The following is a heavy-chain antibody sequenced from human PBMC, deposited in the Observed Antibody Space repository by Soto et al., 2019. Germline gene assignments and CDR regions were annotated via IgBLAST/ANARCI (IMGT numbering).Heavy chain of an antibody. J-gene: IGHJ6*02. V-gene: IGHV4-59*01. D-gene: IGHD2-15*01. Sequence: PSETLSLTGTVSGGSISSYYWSWMRQPPGKGLESIGYIYYSGSTNYNPYLKSRVTIAVDTSKNQFSLKLSSVTAADTAVYYCARLVGVYYSYYGMDVWGQGTTVTVSS. CDR3: ARLVGVYYSYYGMDV. CDR1: GGSISSYY. CDR2: IYYSGST.